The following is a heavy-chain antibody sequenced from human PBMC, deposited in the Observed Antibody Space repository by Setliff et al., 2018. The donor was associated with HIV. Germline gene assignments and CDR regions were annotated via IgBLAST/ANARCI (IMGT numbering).Heavy chain of an antibody. CDR1: GGSIRGHY. Sequence: PSETLSLTCTVSGGSIRGHYWSWMRQPPGKALEWVGYLYYGETTNYNPSLKSRVTISGDTSRNEFSLKLNSVTASDTAVYSCARGSVYCCGRGDNCHGFQYWAQGTLVTVSS. J-gene: IGHJ1*01. V-gene: IGHV4-59*11. CDR2: LYYGETT. D-gene: IGHD2-15*01. CDR3: ARGSVYCCGRGDNCHGFQY.